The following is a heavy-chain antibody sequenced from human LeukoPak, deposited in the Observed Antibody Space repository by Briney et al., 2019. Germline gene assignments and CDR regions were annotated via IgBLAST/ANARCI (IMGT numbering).Heavy chain of an antibody. V-gene: IGHV3-23*01. CDR2: ISRGGDAT. Sequence: QPGGSLRLSCAASGFTFSNYAMYWVRQAPGKRPEWVSAISRGGDATYYADSVKGRFTISRDNSKNTLYLQMNSLTAEDTAIYYCARSGIYDYWGQGTLVTVSS. D-gene: IGHD3-3*01. J-gene: IGHJ4*02. CDR3: ARSGIYDY. CDR1: GFTFSNYA.